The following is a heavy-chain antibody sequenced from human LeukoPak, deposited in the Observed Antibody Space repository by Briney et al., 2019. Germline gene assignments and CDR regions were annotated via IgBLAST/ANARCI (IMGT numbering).Heavy chain of an antibody. J-gene: IGHJ3*01. V-gene: IGHV1-18*01. CDR3: ARDLYYYGSGSYYDVFDV. CDR1: GYTFSTYG. CDR2: ISAYKGNT. D-gene: IGHD3-10*01. Sequence: ASVKVSCKASGYTFSTYGISWVRQAPGQGLVWMGWISAYKGNTYYAQKLQGRVTMTKDTSTSTAYMELRSLRSDDTAIYYCARDLYYYGSGSYYDVFDVWGQGTMVTVSS.